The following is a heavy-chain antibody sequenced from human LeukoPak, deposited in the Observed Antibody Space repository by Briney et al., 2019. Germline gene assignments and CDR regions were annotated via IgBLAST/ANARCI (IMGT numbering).Heavy chain of an antibody. CDR1: GGSFSGYY. D-gene: IGHD3-10*01. CDR3: ARGGEWFGEFRRIYYYYMDV. Sequence: SETLSLTCAVYGGSFSGYYWSGIRRPPAGGLEWRGGINHSGGTNYNPSLKSRVTISVDTSKNQFSLKLSSVTDADTAVYYCARGGEWFGEFRRIYYYYMDVWGKGTTVTVSS. J-gene: IGHJ6*03. V-gene: IGHV4-34*01. CDR2: INHSGGT.